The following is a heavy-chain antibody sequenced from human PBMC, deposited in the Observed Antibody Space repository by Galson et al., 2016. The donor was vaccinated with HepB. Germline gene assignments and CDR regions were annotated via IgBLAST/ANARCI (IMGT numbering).Heavy chain of an antibody. D-gene: IGHD3-10*01. Sequence: QSGAEVKKPGESLKISCKGSGYRFTSYWIGWVRQMPGKGLEWMGIIYPSDSDTRYSPSFQGQVTISADKSVSTAYLQWSSLKASDTAMYYCARTGVVRRVSGLDVVDHWGQGTLVAVSS. V-gene: IGHV5-51*01. CDR2: IYPSDSDT. CDR1: GYRFTSYW. CDR3: ARTGVVRRVSGLDVVDH. J-gene: IGHJ4*02.